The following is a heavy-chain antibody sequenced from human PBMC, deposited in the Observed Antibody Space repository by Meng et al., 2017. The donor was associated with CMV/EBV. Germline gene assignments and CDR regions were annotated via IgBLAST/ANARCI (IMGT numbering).Heavy chain of an antibody. CDR2: IKQDGSEK. D-gene: IGHD3-10*01. V-gene: IGHV3-7*01. CDR1: GFTFSSYW. J-gene: IGHJ6*02. Sequence: GESLKISCAASGFTFSSYWMSWVRQAPGKGLEWVANIKQDGSEKYYVVSVKGRFTISRDNAKNSLYLQMNSLRAEDTAVYYCARDLLPGYYYGMDVWGQGTTVTVSS. CDR3: ARDLLPGYYYGMDV.